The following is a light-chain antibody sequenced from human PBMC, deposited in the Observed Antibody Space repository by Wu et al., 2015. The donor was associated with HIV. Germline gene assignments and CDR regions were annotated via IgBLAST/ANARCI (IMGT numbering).Light chain of an antibody. Sequence: EIVLTQSPDTLSLSPGERATLSCRASQSVSSYLAWYQQKPGQAPRLLIYGASNRATDIPARFSGSGSGTDFTLTISSLEPEDLAIYYCQQNNNWPLTFGQGTRLEIK. CDR1: QSVSSY. J-gene: IGKJ5*01. CDR2: GAS. V-gene: IGKV3-11*01. CDR3: QQNNNWPLT.